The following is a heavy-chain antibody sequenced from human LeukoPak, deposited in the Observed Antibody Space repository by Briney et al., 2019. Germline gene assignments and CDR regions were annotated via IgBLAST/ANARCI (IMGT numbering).Heavy chain of an antibody. Sequence: GGSLRLSCAASGFTFSNYAMIWVRQAPGKGLEWVSGISASGDFIHYADSVKGRFTISRDNSKNTLYLQMNSLRAEDTAVYYCAGAYGSANWGQGTLVTVSS. CDR2: ISASGDFI. J-gene: IGHJ4*02. CDR1: GFTFSNYA. D-gene: IGHD3-10*01. V-gene: IGHV3-23*01. CDR3: AGAYGSAN.